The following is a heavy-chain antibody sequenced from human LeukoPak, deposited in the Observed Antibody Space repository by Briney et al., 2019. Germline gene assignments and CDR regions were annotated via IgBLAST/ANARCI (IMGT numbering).Heavy chain of an antibody. CDR1: GYTFTSYG. CDR3: AREVYGDYPNYYYYGMDV. CDR2: ISAYNGNT. Sequence: GASVKVSCKASGYTFTSYGISWVRQAPGQGLEWMGWISAYNGNTNYAQKLQGRVTITTDTSTSTAYMELRSLRSDDTAVYYCAREVYGDYPNYYYYGMDVWGQGTTVTVSS. D-gene: IGHD4-17*01. V-gene: IGHV1-18*01. J-gene: IGHJ6*02.